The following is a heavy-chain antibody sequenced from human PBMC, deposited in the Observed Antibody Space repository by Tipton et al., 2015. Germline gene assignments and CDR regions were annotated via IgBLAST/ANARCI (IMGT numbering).Heavy chain of an antibody. CDR1: GDSISSDSYF. V-gene: IGHV4-61*02. CDR3: TRLRNAFCSSTSCQGDFDL. D-gene: IGHD2-2*01. J-gene: IGHJ2*01. CDR2: VYGTGRT. Sequence: TLSLTCTVSGDSISSDSYFWSWIRQPAGKGLEWIGRVYGTGRTDYNPALESRVSMSVDASKNQFSLPLVFVTAADTAVYYCTRLRNAFCSSTSCQGDFDLWGRGTPVTVSS.